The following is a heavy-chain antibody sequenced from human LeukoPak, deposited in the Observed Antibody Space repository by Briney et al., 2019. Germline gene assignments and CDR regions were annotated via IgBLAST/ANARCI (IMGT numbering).Heavy chain of an antibody. CDR3: ARGIAAAGRAWGAFDI. J-gene: IGHJ3*02. Sequence: GGSLRLSCAASGFTVSSNYMSWVRQAPGKGLEWVSVIYSGGSTYYADSVKGRFTISRDNSKNTRYLQMNSLRTDDTAVYYCARGIAAAGRAWGAFDIWGQGTMVTVSS. V-gene: IGHV3-53*01. CDR2: IYSGGST. D-gene: IGHD6-13*01. CDR1: GFTVSSNY.